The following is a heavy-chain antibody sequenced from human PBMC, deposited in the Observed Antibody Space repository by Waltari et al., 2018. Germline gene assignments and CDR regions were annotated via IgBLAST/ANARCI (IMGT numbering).Heavy chain of an antibody. CDR2: ISYDGSNK. CDR1: GFTFSSYG. CDR3: AKDLVAIGWLFQGEGMDV. D-gene: IGHD3-16*01. V-gene: IGHV3-30*18. J-gene: IGHJ6*02. Sequence: QVQLVESGGGVVQPGRSLRLSCAASGFTFSSYGMHWFRQAPGTGLAWVAVISYDGSNKYYADSGKGRFTIARDNSKNTLYLQMNSLRAEDTAVYYCAKDLVAIGWLFQGEGMDVWGQGTTVTVSS.